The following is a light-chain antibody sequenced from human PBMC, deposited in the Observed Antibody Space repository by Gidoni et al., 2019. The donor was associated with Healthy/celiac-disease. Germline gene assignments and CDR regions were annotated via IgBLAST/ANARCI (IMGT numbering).Light chain of an antibody. Sequence: EIVLTQSPATLSLSPGERATLSCRASQSVSSYLAWYQQKPGQAPRLLIYDASNRATGIPASFSGSGSGPDFPLPFTSLEPEVFAVYSCQQRSTGPPSTFXQXTKLEIK. CDR1: QSVSSY. V-gene: IGKV3-11*01. J-gene: IGKJ2*01. CDR2: DAS. CDR3: QQRSTGPPST.